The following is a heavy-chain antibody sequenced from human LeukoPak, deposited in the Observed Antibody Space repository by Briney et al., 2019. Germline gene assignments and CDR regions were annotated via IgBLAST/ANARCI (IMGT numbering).Heavy chain of an antibody. J-gene: IGHJ4*02. Sequence: GGSLRLSCAASGFTFDDYAMHWVRQAPGKGLEWVSLVSGDDSTYYADSVMGRFTISRDSRKSSLYLHMNSLRTEDTALYYCAKDVDDSGGYLDYWGQGTLVTVSS. CDR3: AKDVDDSGGYLDY. V-gene: IGHV3-43*02. CDR1: GFTFDDYA. CDR2: VSGDDST. D-gene: IGHD3-22*01.